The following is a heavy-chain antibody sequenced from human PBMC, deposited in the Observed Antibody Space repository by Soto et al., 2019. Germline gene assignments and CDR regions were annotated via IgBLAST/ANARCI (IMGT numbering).Heavy chain of an antibody. J-gene: IGHJ5*02. V-gene: IGHV4-39*01. CDR2: IYYSGST. CDR3: ARLRPMIVVVPWFDP. CDR1: GGSISSSSYY. D-gene: IGHD3-22*01. Sequence: SETLSLTCTVSGGSISSSSYYWGWIRQPPGKGMEWIGSIYYSGSTYYNPYLKSRVTISVDTSKNQYSLKLSSVTAADTAVYYCARLRPMIVVVPWFDPWGQGTLVTVSS.